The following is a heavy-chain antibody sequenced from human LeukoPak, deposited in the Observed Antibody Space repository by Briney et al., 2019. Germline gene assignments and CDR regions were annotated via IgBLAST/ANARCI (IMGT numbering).Heavy chain of an antibody. V-gene: IGHV1-69*13. CDR3: ASPWRIAARPLYYYYMDV. CDR2: IIPIFGTA. D-gene: IGHD6-6*01. Sequence: SVKVSCKASGGTFSSYAISWLRQAPGQGLEWMGGIIPIFGTANYAQKFQGRVTITADESTSTAYMELSSLRSEDTAVYYCASPWRIAARPLYYYYMDVWGKGTTVTVSS. J-gene: IGHJ6*03. CDR1: GGTFSSYA.